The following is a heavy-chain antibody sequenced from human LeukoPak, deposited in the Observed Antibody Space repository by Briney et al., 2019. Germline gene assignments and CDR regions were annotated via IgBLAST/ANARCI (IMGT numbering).Heavy chain of an antibody. CDR1: GGSISSGGYY. J-gene: IGHJ3*02. CDR2: IYYSGST. Sequence: SQTLSLTCTVSGGSISSGGYYWSWIRQHPGKGLEWIGYIYYSGSTYYNPSLKSRVTISVDTSKNQFSLKLSSVTAADTAVYYCARTRYSSSVVAFDIWGQGTMVTVSS. D-gene: IGHD6-13*01. CDR3: ARTRYSSSVVAFDI. V-gene: IGHV4-31*03.